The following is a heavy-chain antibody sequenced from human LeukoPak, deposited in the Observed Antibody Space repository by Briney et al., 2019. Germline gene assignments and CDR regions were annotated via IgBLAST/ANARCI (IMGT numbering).Heavy chain of an antibody. CDR1: GFSLSTNGMR. CDR2: IDWDDDK. Sequence: SGPALVKPTQTLTLTCTFSGFSLSTNGMRVNWIRQPPGKALEWLSRIDWDDDKFYSTSLKTRLTISKDSSRDQVVLIMTNTDPVDTAAYYCARMSRSNGPFDYWGQGTLVTVSS. V-gene: IGHV2-70*04. J-gene: IGHJ4*02. D-gene: IGHD3-10*01. CDR3: ARMSRSNGPFDY.